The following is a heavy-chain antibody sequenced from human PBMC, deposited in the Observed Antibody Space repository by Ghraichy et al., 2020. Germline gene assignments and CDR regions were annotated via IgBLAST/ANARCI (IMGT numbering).Heavy chain of an antibody. J-gene: IGHJ6*02. V-gene: IGHV4-59*01. Sequence: SETLSLTCTVSGGSISSYYWSWIRQPPGKGLEWIGYIYYSGSTNYNPSLKSRVTISVDTSKNQFSLKLSSVTAADTAVYYCARAKGYYYYGMDVWGQGTTVTGSS. CDR3: ARAKGYYYYGMDV. CDR2: IYYSGST. CDR1: GGSISSYY.